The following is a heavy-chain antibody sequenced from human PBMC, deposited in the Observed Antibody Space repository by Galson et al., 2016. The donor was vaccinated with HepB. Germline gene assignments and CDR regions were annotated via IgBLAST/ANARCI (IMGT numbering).Heavy chain of an antibody. CDR2: ITTWDIT. Sequence: SLRLSCAASGFTATDYNMNWLRQVPGRGLEWISTITTWDITHYADSVKGRFTMSRDRDRNSVVLQMTGLRVDDTAVYYCAGCVTFSQCSWFRPWGKGTTVRVSA. J-gene: IGHJ6*04. CDR3: AGCVTFSQCSWFRP. V-gene: IGHV3-69-1*01. CDR1: GFTATDYN. D-gene: IGHD2-21*02.